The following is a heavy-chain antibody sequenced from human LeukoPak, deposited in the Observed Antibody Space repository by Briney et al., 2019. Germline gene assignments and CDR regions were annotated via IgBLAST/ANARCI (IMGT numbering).Heavy chain of an antibody. J-gene: IGHJ4*02. V-gene: IGHV1-2*02. CDR1: GYTFTGYY. CDR3: ARDHIPGYSSPGSPTKNDY. CDR2: INPNSGGT. Sequence: GASVKVSCKASGYTFTGYYMHWVRQAPGQGLEWMGWINPNSGGTNYAQKFQGRVTMTRDTSTSTAYMELSRLRSDDTAVYYCARDHIPGYSSPGSPTKNDYWGQGTLVTVSS. D-gene: IGHD6-13*01.